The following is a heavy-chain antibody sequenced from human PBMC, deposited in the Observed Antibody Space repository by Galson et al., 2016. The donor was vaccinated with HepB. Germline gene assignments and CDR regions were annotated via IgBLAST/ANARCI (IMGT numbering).Heavy chain of an antibody. CDR2: IIPVLVMA. CDR3: ARDHAVTGSGY. V-gene: IGHV1-69*10. D-gene: IGHD6-19*01. J-gene: IGHJ4*02. CDR1: GGPFSSYT. Sequence: SVKVSCKASGGPFSSYTISWVRQAPGQGLEWMGRIIPVLVMANYAENFQGRLTITADKSTSTIYMELSSLRSEDTAVYYCARDHAVTGSGYWGQGTLVTVSS.